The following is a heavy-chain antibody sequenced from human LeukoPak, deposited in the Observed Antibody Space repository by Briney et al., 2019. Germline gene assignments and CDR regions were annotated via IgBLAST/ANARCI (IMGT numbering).Heavy chain of an antibody. CDR3: ARDIGFMAKGMDV. Sequence: SVTLPLTCNVSGGSISSHYWSWIRQPAGEGLECIGRMYARGSTAYNPPLKRRVSMSVDTSKNELSLKLSSVTAADTAVYYCARDIGFMAKGMDVWGQGTTVTVSS. D-gene: IGHD5-24*01. V-gene: IGHV4-4*07. CDR1: GGSISSHY. J-gene: IGHJ6*02. CDR2: MYARGST.